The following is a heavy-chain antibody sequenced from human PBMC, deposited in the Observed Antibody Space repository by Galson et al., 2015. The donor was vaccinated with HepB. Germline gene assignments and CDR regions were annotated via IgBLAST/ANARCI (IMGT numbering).Heavy chain of an antibody. D-gene: IGHD3-10*01. CDR2: IYPGDSDT. CDR3: ARRTTIGSGSYYSY. V-gene: IGHV5-51*01. CDR1: GYTFANYW. Sequence: QSGAEVKKPGESLKISCKGSGYTFANYWIAWVRQMPGKGLESMGIIYPGDSDTRYSPSFQGQVTISADKSINTAYLQWSSLKASDTAMYYCARRTTIGSGSYYSYWGQGTLVTVSS. J-gene: IGHJ4*01.